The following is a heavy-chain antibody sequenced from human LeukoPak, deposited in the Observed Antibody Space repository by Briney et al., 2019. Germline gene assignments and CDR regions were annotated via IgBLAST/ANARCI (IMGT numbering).Heavy chain of an antibody. CDR3: AVYYYDSSGFRLHAFDL. V-gene: IGHV1-69*01. CDR2: IITISGTA. J-gene: IGHJ3*01. CDR1: VWTFSSNG. D-gene: IGHD3-22*01. Sequence: ASVKVSFKCSVWTFSSNGSSWERQAPGQSLESMGGIITISGTANYAQKFQGRVTITADESTSTAHMEPSSLRSEDTAVYYCAVYYYDSSGFRLHAFDLWGQDTMLPVSS.